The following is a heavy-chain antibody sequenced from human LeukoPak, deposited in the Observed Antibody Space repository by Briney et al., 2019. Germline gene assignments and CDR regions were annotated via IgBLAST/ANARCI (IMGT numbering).Heavy chain of an antibody. CDR1: GFTFSSYG. J-gene: IGHJ4*02. V-gene: IGHV3-33*01. CDR2: IWYDGSNK. D-gene: IGHD3-10*01. CDR3: ARGKYYGSGSYYPYDY. Sequence: PGGSLRLSCAASGFTFSSYGMHWVRQAPGKGLEWVAVIWYDGSNKYYADSVKGRFTISRDNSTNTLYLQMNSLSAEDTAVYYCARGKYYGSGSYYPYDYWGQGTLVTVSS.